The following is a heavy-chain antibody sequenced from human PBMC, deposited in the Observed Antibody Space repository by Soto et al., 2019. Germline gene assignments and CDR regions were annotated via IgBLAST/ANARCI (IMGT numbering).Heavy chain of an antibody. CDR3: VRPLPWGSNYGLAV. CDR2: IYDNGTT. V-gene: IGHV3-53*01. D-gene: IGHD3-16*01. J-gene: IGHJ6*02. Sequence: EVQLVESGGGLIQPGGSLRLSCEASGLTVSNAYMAWVRQAPGMGLEWVSVIYDNGTTYYAASVKGRFTISIDTSTNTQSLQMESLGAEDTAVYYCVRPLPWGSNYGLAVWGQGTTVTVS. CDR1: GLTVSNAY.